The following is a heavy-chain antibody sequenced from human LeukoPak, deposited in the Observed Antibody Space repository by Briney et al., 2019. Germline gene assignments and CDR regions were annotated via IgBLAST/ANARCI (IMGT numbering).Heavy chain of an antibody. CDR1: VYTLTGYY. V-gene: IGHV1-2*02. Sequence: GASVNVSCKASVYTLTGYYMHWVRQAPGQGLEWMGWINPNSGGTNYAQKFQGRVTMTRDTSISTAYMELSRLRSDDTAVYYCARSTRYNWNDDYWGQGTLVTVSS. CDR2: INPNSGGT. D-gene: IGHD1-1*01. CDR3: ARSTRYNWNDDY. J-gene: IGHJ4*02.